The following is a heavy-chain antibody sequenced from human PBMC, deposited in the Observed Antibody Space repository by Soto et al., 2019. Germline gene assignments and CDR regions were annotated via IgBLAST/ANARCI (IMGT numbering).Heavy chain of an antibody. CDR2: IVVGSGNT. CDR3: AAGLGGRFGEPTEDDY. J-gene: IGHJ4*02. CDR1: GFTFTSSA. D-gene: IGHD3-10*01. Sequence: QMQLVQSGPEVKKPGTSVKVSCKASGFTFTSSAMQWVRQARGQRLEWIGWIVVGSGNTNYAQKFQERVTITRDMSTSAAYMELSSRRSEDTAVYYCAAGLGGRFGEPTEDDYWGQGTLVTVSS. V-gene: IGHV1-58*02.